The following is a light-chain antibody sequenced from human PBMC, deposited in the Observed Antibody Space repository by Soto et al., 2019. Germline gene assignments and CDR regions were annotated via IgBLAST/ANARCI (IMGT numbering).Light chain of an antibody. J-gene: IGLJ2*01. CDR2: GNN. CDR1: SSNIGAGYD. CDR3: LSSCSSLGGSIV. Sequence: QSVLTQPPSVSGTPGQRVTISCTGGSSNIGAGYDVHWYQQLAGTAPKLLLCGNNNRPSGVPDRCSCCNSGASSSLAITRRQAEDEVDYYCLSSCSSLGGSIVFGGGTKLTVL. V-gene: IGLV1-40*01.